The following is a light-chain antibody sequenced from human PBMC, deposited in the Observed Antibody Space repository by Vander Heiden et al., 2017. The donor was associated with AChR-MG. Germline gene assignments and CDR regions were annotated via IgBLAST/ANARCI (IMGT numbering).Light chain of an antibody. CDR3: SSYAGSNNFRV. CDR1: SSAVGGSYH. Sequence: SALPPHPSAAGSPGQSVTISCTGTSSAVGGSYHFSWYHQHPGKDPKLMIVDVSQRPSGVPDRFSCAKTGNKAALTVSGLQAEEGAEDYCSSYAGSNNFRVFGGGTKLTVL. J-gene: IGLJ2*01. V-gene: IGLV2-8*01. CDR2: DVS.